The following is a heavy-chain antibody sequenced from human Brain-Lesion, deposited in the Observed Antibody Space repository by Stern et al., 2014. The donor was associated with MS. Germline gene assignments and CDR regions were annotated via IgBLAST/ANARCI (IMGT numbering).Heavy chain of an antibody. V-gene: IGHV4-30-4*01. CDR2: IYYIGST. Sequence: VQLVQSGPGLVKPSQTLSLTCNVSGDSISSGDNYWSLIRQSPGKGLEWIGYIYYIGSTFYNPSLKSRVTISVDTSQNQFSLRLSSVTAADTAVYYCARGESSRYYYYFDYWGQGTLVTVSS. D-gene: IGHD3-22*01. CDR3: ARGESSRYYYYFDY. J-gene: IGHJ4*02. CDR1: GDSISSGDNY.